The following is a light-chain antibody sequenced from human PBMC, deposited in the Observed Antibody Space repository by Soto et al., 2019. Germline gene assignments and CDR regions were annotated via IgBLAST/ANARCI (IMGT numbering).Light chain of an antibody. J-gene: IGLJ2*01. CDR3: GGWDDSLSGPV. V-gene: IGLV1-47*01. CDR2: RNN. CDR1: GSNIGSNY. Sequence: QSALTHPPSASGTPGQRVNISCSGSGSNIGSNYVYWYRQFPGTAPKLLIQRNNQRPAGVPARFSGSKSGTSASLAISGLRSEDEADYYCGGWDDSLSGPVFGGGTK.